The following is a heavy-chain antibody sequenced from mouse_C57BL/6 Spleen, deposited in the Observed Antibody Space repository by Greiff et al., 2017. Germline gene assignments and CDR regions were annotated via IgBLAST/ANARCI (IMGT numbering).Heavy chain of an antibody. J-gene: IGHJ2*01. D-gene: IGHD2-4*01. Sequence: VQLQQPGAELVQPGASVKMSCKASGYTFTSYWITWVKQRPGQGLEWIGDIYPGSGSTNYNEKFKSKATLTVDTSSSTAYMQLSSLTSEDAAVYYCARDYDGHFDYWGQGTTLTVSS. CDR1: GYTFTSYW. CDR3: ARDYDGHFDY. V-gene: IGHV1-55*01. CDR2: IYPGSGST.